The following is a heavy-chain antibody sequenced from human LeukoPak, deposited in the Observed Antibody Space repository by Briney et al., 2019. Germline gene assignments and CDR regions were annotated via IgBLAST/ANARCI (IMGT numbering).Heavy chain of an antibody. D-gene: IGHD3-22*01. CDR1: GGTFSRYA. CDR3: ARDRARRDYYDSSGSLLAFDI. CDR2: IIPIFGTA. J-gene: IGHJ3*02. Sequence: GASVKVSCKASGGTFSRYAISWVRQAPGQGLEWMGGIIPIFGTANYAQKFQGRVTITTDESTSTAYMELSSLRSEDTAVYYCARDRARRDYYDSSGSLLAFDIWGQGTMVTVSS. V-gene: IGHV1-69*05.